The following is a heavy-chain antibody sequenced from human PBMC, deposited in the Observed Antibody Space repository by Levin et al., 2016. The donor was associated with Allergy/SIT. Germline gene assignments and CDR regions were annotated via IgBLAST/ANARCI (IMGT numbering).Heavy chain of an antibody. CDR2: IYPGDSDT. D-gene: IGHD6-13*01. CDR1: GYSFTSYW. V-gene: IGHV5-51*03. Sequence: GRSLKISCKGSGYSFTSYWIGWVRQMPGKGLEWMGIIYPGDSDTRYSPSFQGQVTISADKSISTAYLQWSSLKASDTAMYYCARSIAAAGTYYYYGMDVWGQGTTVTVSS. J-gene: IGHJ6*02. CDR3: ARSIAAAGTYYYYGMDV.